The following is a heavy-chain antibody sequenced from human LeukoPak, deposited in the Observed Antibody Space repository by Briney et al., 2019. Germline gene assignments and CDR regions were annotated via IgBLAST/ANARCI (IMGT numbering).Heavy chain of an antibody. CDR2: IKEDGSEK. CDR1: GFTFTNYW. J-gene: IGHJ3*02. V-gene: IGHV3-7*01. Sequence: GGSLRLSCAASGFTFTNYWMTWVRQAPGKGMEWVASIKEDGSEKKYVDSVKGRFTIFRDNAKNSLYLQMNSLRAEDTAVYYCARDWYDNSDAFDIWGQGTMVTVSS. D-gene: IGHD3-9*01. CDR3: ARDWYDNSDAFDI.